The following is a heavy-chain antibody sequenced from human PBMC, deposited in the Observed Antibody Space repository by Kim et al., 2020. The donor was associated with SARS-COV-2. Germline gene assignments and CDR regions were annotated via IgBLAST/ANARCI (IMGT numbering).Heavy chain of an antibody. CDR3: ARVTGKTWILTRTISVFPFDY. D-gene: IGHD5-12*01. V-gene: IGHV4-34*01. Sequence: SETLSLTCAVYGGSFSGYYWSWIRQPPGKGLEWIGEINHSGSTNYNPSLKSRVTISVDTSKNQFSLKLSSVTAADTAVYYCARVTGKTWILTRTISVFPFDYWGQGTLVTVSS. CDR1: GGSFSGYY. J-gene: IGHJ4*02. CDR2: INHSGST.